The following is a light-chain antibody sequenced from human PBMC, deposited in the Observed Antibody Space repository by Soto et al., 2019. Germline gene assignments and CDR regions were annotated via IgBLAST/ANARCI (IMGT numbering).Light chain of an antibody. V-gene: IGKV1-27*01. J-gene: IGKJ5*01. CDR2: AAS. CDR3: QKYNSAPQVT. Sequence: DIPMTQSPSSLSASVGDRVTITCRASQGISNYLAWYQQKPGKVPKLLIYAASTLQSGVPSRFSGSGSGTDFTLTISSLQPKDVATYYCQKYNSAPQVTFGQGTRLELK. CDR1: QGISNY.